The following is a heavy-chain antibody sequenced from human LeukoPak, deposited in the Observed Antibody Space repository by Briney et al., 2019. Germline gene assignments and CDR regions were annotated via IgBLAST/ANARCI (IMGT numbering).Heavy chain of an antibody. Sequence: GGSLRLSCAASGFTFSSYAMSWVRQAPGRGLEWVSSITSSSTYIYYADSVKGRFTISRDNAKNSLYLQMNSLRAEDTAVYYCARGRLTGVDYWGQGTLVTVSS. D-gene: IGHD7-27*01. J-gene: IGHJ4*02. CDR1: GFTFSSYA. CDR2: ITSSSTYI. CDR3: ARGRLTGVDY. V-gene: IGHV3-21*01.